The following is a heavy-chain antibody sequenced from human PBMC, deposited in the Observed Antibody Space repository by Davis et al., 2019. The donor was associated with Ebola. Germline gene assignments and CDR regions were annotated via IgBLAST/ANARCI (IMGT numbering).Heavy chain of an antibody. J-gene: IGHJ4*02. V-gene: IGHV3-21*01. CDR3: ARRHSGSYYILDY. CDR1: GFTFSSFA. D-gene: IGHD1-26*01. CDR2: ISSSSSYI. Sequence: PGGSLRLSCTASGFTFSSFAMNWVRQAPGKGLEWVSSISSSSSYIYYADSVKGRFTISRDNAKNSLYLQMNSLRAEDTAVYYCARRHSGSYYILDYWGQGTLVTVSS.